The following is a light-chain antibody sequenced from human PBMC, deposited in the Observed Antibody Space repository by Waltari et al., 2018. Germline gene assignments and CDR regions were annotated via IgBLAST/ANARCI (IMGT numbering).Light chain of an antibody. J-gene: IGLJ2*01. Sequence: QSVLTQPPSASGTPGQRVSLSCSGSSSNIGSNSVNWYQQLPGTAPKLLIYRDYQRPSGVPDRFSGSKSGTSASLAISWLQSEDEADYYCAAWDDSLNAVIFVGGTKLTVL. CDR1: SSNIGSNS. CDR3: AAWDDSLNAVI. V-gene: IGLV1-44*01. CDR2: RDY.